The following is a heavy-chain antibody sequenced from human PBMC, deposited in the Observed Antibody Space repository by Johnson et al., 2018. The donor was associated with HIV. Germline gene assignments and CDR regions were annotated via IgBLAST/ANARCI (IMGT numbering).Heavy chain of an antibody. D-gene: IGHD1-26*01. CDR2: INSDGSST. Sequence: VQLVESGGGLVQPGGSLRLSCAASGFTVSSNYMSWVRQAPGKGLEWVSRINSDGSSTSYADSVKGRFTISRDNAKNTLYLQMNSLRAEDTAVYYCARDPGPQWELEATDAFDIWGQGTMVTVSS. CDR3: ARDPGPQWELEATDAFDI. CDR1: GFTVSSNY. J-gene: IGHJ3*02. V-gene: IGHV3-74*01.